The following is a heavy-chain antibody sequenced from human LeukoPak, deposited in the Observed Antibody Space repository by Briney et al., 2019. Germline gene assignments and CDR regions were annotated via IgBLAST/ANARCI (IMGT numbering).Heavy chain of an antibody. Sequence: PGGTLRLSCAASGFTFSNYGMSWVRQAPGKGLEWVSGISSSGGSTYYADFVKGRFTISRDNSKNTLFLQMNSLRAEDRAVYYCAKDSLRTVPKASFDYWGQGILVTVSS. D-gene: IGHD2-2*01. CDR1: GFTFSNYG. V-gene: IGHV3-23*01. CDR3: AKDSLRTVPKASFDY. CDR2: ISSSGGST. J-gene: IGHJ4*02.